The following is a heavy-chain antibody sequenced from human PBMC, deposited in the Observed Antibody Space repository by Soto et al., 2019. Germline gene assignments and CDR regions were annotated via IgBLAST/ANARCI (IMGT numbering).Heavy chain of an antibody. Sequence: QVQLQESGPGLVKPSQTLSLTCTVSGGSISSGGYYWSWIRQHPGKGLEWIGYIHYSGSTYYNPSLNNRITIAVDTSKNQFSMKLSSVTAADTAVYYCASALENYYDSSGYYSDWGQGTLVPVSS. D-gene: IGHD3-22*01. CDR1: GGSISSGGYY. J-gene: IGHJ4*02. V-gene: IGHV4-31*03. CDR3: ASALENYYDSSGYYSD. CDR2: IHYSGST.